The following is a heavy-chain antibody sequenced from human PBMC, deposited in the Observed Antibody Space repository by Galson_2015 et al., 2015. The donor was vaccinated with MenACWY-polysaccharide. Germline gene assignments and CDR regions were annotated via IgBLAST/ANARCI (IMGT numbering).Heavy chain of an antibody. D-gene: IGHD2-21*01. CDR1: GYKFTSYD. V-gene: IGHV1-8*01. J-gene: IGHJ4*02. CDR3: ARIIARKYTFADS. CDR2: MNPNSGNT. Sequence: SVKVSCKASGYKFTSYDINWVRQATGQGLEWMGWMNPNSGNTGYAQKFQGRVTLTSNSAITTAYMELRSLRSEDTAVYYCARIIARKYTFADSWGQGTLVTVSS.